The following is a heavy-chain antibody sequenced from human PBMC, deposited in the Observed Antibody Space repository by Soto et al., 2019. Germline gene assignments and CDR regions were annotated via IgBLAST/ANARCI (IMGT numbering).Heavy chain of an antibody. Sequence: QVQLVQSGAEVKKPGASVKVSRKASGYTFTSYAMHWVRQAPGQRLEWMGWINAGNGNTKYSQKFQGRVTITRNTSASTSYMELSSLRPEDTAVYYCVRDLVVFRGMDVWGQGTTVTVSS. CDR1: GYTFTSYA. V-gene: IGHV1-3*01. CDR3: VRDLVVFRGMDV. D-gene: IGHD2-15*01. CDR2: INAGNGNT. J-gene: IGHJ6*02.